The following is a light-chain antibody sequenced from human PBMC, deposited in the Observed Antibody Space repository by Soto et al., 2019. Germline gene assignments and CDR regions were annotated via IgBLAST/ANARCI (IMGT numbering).Light chain of an antibody. J-gene: IGLJ1*01. CDR1: SSDIGGYDF. CDR3: SSYTSNNPLAV. V-gene: IGLV2-14*03. Sequence: QSALTQPASVSGSPGQSITISCIGTSSDIGGYDFVSWYQQHPGKAPQLMIYGVTNRPSGVSDRFSGAKSGNTASLTISWLQAEDEADYYCSSYTSNNPLAVFGTGTKVTVL. CDR2: GVT.